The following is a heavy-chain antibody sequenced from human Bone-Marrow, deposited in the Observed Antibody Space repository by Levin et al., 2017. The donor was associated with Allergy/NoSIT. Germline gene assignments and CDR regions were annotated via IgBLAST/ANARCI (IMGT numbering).Heavy chain of an antibody. CDR2: INSDGSST. Sequence: GGSLRLSCAGSGFTFSSYWMHWVRQAPGKGLVWVSRINSDGSSTSYADAVKGRFTISRDNAKNTLYLQMNSLRAEDTAVFYCARDPTYFDFWSGHYTGGNDDEAFAIWGQGTMVTVSS. CDR1: GFTFSSYW. D-gene: IGHD3-3*01. V-gene: IGHV3-74*01. J-gene: IGHJ3*02. CDR3: ARDPTYFDFWSGHYTGGNDDEAFAI.